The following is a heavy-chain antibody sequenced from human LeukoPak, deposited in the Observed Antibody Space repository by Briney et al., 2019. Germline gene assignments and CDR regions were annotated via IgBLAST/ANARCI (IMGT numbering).Heavy chain of an antibody. J-gene: IGHJ4*02. CDR1: GFTFSSYE. V-gene: IGHV4-59*01. Sequence: PGGSLRLSCAASGFTFSSYEMNWVRQAPGKGLEWIGNIYYSGSTNYNPSLKSRVTISVDTSKNQFSLKLSSVTAADTAVYYCARFFRGPARWDYYGSGRYYFDYWGQGTLVTVSS. CDR2: IYYSGST. D-gene: IGHD3-10*01. CDR3: ARFFRGPARWDYYGSGRYYFDY.